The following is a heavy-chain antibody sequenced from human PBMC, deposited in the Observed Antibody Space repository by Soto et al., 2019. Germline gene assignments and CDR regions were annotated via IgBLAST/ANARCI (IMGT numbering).Heavy chain of an antibody. Sequence: PGGSLRLSCAASGFTFSSYSMNWVRQAPGKGLEWVSSISSSSTYIYYADSVKGRFTISRDNAKNSLFLQMNSLRAEDTAVYYCARPDYYYDSRGYYGYWGQGTLVTVSS. CDR3: ARPDYYYDSRGYYGY. V-gene: IGHV3-21*01. J-gene: IGHJ4*02. CDR1: GFTFSSYS. D-gene: IGHD3-22*01. CDR2: ISSSSTYI.